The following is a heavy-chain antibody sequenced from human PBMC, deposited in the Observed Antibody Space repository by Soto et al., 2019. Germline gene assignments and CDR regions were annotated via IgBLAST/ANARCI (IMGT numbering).Heavy chain of an antibody. CDR3: VRYPQPNDY. D-gene: IGHD2-2*01. V-gene: IGHV1-18*04. Sequence: QVQLVQSGAEVKKPGASVKVSCKASGYDFSSYGISWVRQAPGQGLGWMGWISASNGNRDYAQQFQGRVTMTSDTSRTTADMELRSLRSDDTAVYYCVRYPQPNDYWGQGTLVNVSS. J-gene: IGHJ4*02. CDR1: GYDFSSYG. CDR2: ISASNGNR.